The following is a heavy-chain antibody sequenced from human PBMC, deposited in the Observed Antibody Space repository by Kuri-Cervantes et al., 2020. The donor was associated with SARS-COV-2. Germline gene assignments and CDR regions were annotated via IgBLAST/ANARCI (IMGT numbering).Heavy chain of an antibody. CDR2: ISYDGSNK. V-gene: IGHV3-30-3*01. CDR1: GFTFSSYA. Sequence: GESLKISCAASGFTFSSYAMHWVRQAPGKGLEWVAVISYDGSNKYYADSVKGRFTISRDNAKNSLYLQMISLRPEDTALYFCAKDGILRGYTYVDYWGQGTLVTVSS. CDR3: AKDGILRGYTYVDY. J-gene: IGHJ4*02. D-gene: IGHD5-18*01.